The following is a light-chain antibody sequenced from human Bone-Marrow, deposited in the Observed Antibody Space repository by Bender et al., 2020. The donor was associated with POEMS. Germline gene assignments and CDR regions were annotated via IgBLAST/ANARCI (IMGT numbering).Light chain of an antibody. CDR2: DVA. V-gene: IGLV2-14*03. J-gene: IGLJ1*01. CDR3: SSYFSSDTVV. Sequence: QSALTQPASVSGSPGQSINISCIGTSSDVGGYNLVSWYQQHSGKAPELIIYDVASRPSGVSNRFSGSKSGNTASLTISNLQPEDEADYYCSSYFSSDTVVFGTGTKVTVL. CDR1: SSDVGGYNL.